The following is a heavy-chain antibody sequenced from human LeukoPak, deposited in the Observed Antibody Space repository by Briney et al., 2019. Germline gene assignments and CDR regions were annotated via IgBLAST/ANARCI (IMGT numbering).Heavy chain of an antibody. CDR3: AKGGPRSSSGWNDY. CDR2: ISYDGSNK. Sequence: PGRSLRLSCAASGFTFSSYAMHWVRQAPGKGLERVAVISYDGSNKYYADSVKGRFTISRDNSKNTLYLQMNSLRAEDTAIYYCAKGGPRSSSGWNDYWGQGTLVTVSS. V-gene: IGHV3-30-3*01. D-gene: IGHD6-19*01. CDR1: GFTFSSYA. J-gene: IGHJ4*02.